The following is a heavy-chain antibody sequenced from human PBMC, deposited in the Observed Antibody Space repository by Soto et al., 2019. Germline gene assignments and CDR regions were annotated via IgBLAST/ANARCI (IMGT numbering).Heavy chain of an antibody. Sequence: QVQLQQWGAGLLKPSETLFLTCAVYGGSFSGYYWSWIRQPPGKGLEWIGEINHSGSTNYNPSLKSRVTISVDTSKNQFSLNLTSVTAADTAVYYCARRSGYYDFWSGYYTGHYWGQGTLVTVSS. D-gene: IGHD3-3*01. CDR2: INHSGST. CDR1: GGSFSGYY. J-gene: IGHJ4*02. V-gene: IGHV4-34*01. CDR3: ARRSGYYDFWSGYYTGHY.